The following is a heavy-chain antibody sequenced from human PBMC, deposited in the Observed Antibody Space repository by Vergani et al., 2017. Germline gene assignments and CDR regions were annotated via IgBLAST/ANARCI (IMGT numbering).Heavy chain of an antibody. J-gene: IGHJ3*01. CDR3: TKGSVYYHDSAGHGYDPYTGFDL. D-gene: IGHD5-12*01. CDR1: GFSFPGYA. V-gene: IGHV3-23*01. Sequence: EVQLLESGGGLVQPGGSLRLSCEASGFSFPGYAMSWVRQAPGKGLEWVSAISGSGGSTYYADSVKGRFTISRDNSKNTLYLQMNSLRAEDTAVYFCTKGSVYYHDSAGHGYDPYTGFDLWGQGTLVTVSS. CDR2: ISGSGGST.